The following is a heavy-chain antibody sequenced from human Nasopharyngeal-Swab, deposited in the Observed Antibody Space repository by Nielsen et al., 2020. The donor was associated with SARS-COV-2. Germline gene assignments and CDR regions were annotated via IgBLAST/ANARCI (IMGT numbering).Heavy chain of an antibody. D-gene: IGHD3-22*01. CDR2: ISSSSSYI. CDR3: ARGGQGYYWLGHLGAFDN. J-gene: IGHJ3*02. Sequence: GESLKISCAASGFTFSSYSMNWVRQAPGKGLEWVSSISSSSSYIYYADSVKGRFTISRDNAKNSLYLQMNSLRAEDTAVYYCARGGQGYYWLGHLGAFDNLGQGTIVTVSS. V-gene: IGHV3-21*01. CDR1: GFTFSSYS.